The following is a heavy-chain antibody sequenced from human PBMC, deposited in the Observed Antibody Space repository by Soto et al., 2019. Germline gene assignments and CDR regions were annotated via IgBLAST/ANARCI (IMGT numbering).Heavy chain of an antibody. CDR3: ARWGPRITIFGVTSGLNYYGMDV. CDR2: INHSGST. CDR1: SGSFSGYY. Sequence: SETLSLTCAVYSGSFSGYYWSWIRQPPGKGLEWFGEINHSGSTNYNPSLKSRVTISVDTSKNQFSLKLSSVTAADTAVYYCARWGPRITIFGVTSGLNYYGMDVWGQGTTVTVS. J-gene: IGHJ6*02. V-gene: IGHV4-34*01. D-gene: IGHD3-3*01.